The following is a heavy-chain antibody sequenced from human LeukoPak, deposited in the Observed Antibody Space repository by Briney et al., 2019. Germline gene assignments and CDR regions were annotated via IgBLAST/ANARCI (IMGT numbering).Heavy chain of an antibody. CDR1: GFTVSSNY. CDR2: IYSGGST. V-gene: IGHV3-66*01. J-gene: IGHJ4*02. D-gene: IGHD1-26*01. CDR3: ARDLGDY. Sequence: PGGSLRLSCVASGFTVSSNYMSWVRQAPGKGLEWVSVIYSGGSTNYADSVKGRFTISRDNSKNTLYLQMNGLRAEDTAVYYCARDLGDYWGQGTLVTVSS.